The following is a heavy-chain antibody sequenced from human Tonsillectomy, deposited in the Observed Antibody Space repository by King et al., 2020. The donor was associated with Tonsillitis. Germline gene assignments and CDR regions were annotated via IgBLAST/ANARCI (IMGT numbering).Heavy chain of an antibody. CDR1: GFTFSSYN. CDR2: ISSSSSYI. J-gene: IGHJ4*02. V-gene: IGHV3-21*01. CDR3: ARDHYDFWSGYYFF. D-gene: IGHD3-3*01. Sequence: VQLVESGGGLVKPGGSLRLSCAASGFTFSSYNMHWVRQAPGKGLEWVSSISSSSSYIYYADSVKGRFTISRDNAKNSRYLQMNSLRAEDTAMYYCARDHYDFWSGYYFFWGQGTLVTVSS.